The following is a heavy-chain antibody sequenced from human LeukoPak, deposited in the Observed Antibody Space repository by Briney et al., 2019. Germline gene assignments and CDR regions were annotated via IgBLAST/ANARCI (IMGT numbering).Heavy chain of an antibody. V-gene: IGHV4-59*01. CDR2: IYYSGST. CDR3: ARVTRAYYYD. D-gene: IGHD3-22*01. J-gene: IGHJ4*02. Sequence: SETLSLTCTVSGGSIRSYYWSWIRQPPGKGLEWIGYIYYSGSTNYNPSLKSRVTISVDTSKNQFSLKLSSVAAADTAVYYCARVTRAYYYDWGQGTLVSVSS. CDR1: GGSIRSYY.